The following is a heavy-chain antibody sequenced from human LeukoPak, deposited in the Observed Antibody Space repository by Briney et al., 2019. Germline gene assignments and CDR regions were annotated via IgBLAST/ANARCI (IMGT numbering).Heavy chain of an antibody. CDR2: ISDSGGST. Sequence: GESLRLSCSASGFPFSSYAMHWVRQAPGKGLEYASAISDSGGSTYYADSVKGRFTISRDNSKNTLYLQMSSLRAEDTAVYFCVRGYSFGPYGMDVWGQGTTVTVSS. V-gene: IGHV3-64D*09. J-gene: IGHJ6*02. CDR1: GFPFSSYA. CDR3: VRGYSFGPYGMDV. D-gene: IGHD2-15*01.